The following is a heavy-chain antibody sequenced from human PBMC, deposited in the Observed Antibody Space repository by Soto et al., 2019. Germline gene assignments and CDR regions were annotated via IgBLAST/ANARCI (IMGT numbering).Heavy chain of an antibody. J-gene: IGHJ4*02. CDR2: ISYDGTEK. CDR3: AKAYATIALDS. V-gene: IGHV3-30*18. CDR1: GFSFAYYG. Sequence: ESGGGVVQPGRSLRLSCAASGFSFAYYGMHWVRQAPGKGLEWVAVISYDGTEKYYEDSVKGRFTISRDNTKNRLDLQMNSLRGEDTAVYFCAKAYATIALDSWGQGTLVTVSS. D-gene: IGHD3-10*01.